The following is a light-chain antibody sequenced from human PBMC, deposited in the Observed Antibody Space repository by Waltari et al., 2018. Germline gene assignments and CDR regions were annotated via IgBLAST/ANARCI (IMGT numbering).Light chain of an antibody. CDR2: GKN. V-gene: IGLV3-19*01. CDR1: TLSHYS. J-gene: IGLJ3*02. Sequence: SSALTQHPTVSVASRQTVSLSCPGTTLSHYSASCYQQKPGQAPFPVIYGKNSRPSGIPDRFSGSSSGDTASLTITGAQAEDEADYYCNSRDTNGNHLGLFGGGTKLTVL. CDR3: NSRDTNGNHLGL.